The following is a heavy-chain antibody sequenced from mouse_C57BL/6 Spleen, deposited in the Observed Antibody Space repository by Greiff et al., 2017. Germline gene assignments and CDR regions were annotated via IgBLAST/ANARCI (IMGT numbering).Heavy chain of an antibody. V-gene: IGHV2-2*01. CDR2: IWSGGST. CDR3: ARTGFDY. J-gene: IGHJ2*01. CDR1: GFSLTSYG. Sequence: QVQLQQSGPGLVQPSQSLSITCTVSGFSLTSYGVHWVRQSPGKGLEWLGVIWSGGSTDYNAAFISRRSISKDNSKSQVFFKMNSLQADDTAIYYCARTGFDYWGQGTTLTVSS.